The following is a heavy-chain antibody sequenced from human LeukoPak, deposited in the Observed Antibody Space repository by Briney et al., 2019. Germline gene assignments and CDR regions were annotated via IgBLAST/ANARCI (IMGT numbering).Heavy chain of an antibody. V-gene: IGHV4-34*01. CDR2: INHSGST. Sequence: SETLSLTCAVDGGSFSGYYWSWIRQPPGKGMGWIGEINHSGSTNYNPCLKSRVTISVDTSKNQFSLKLSSVTAADTAVYYCARGLIAAAGIGYWGQGTLVTVSS. D-gene: IGHD6-13*01. J-gene: IGHJ4*02. CDR3: ARGLIAAAGIGY. CDR1: GGSFSGYY.